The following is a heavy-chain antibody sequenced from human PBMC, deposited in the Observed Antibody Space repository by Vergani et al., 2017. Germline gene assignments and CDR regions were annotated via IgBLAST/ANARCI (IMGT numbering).Heavy chain of an antibody. CDR3: ARDSGVTTFDY. Sequence: EVQLVESGGGLVQPGGSLRLSCAASGFTFSSYGMHWVRQAPGKGLEWVSAISGSGGSTYYADSVKGRFTISRDNAKNSLYLQMNSLRAEDTAVYYCARDSGVTTFDYWGQGTLVTVSS. D-gene: IGHD4-11*01. J-gene: IGHJ4*02. CDR1: GFTFSSYG. V-gene: IGHV3-23*04. CDR2: ISGSGGST.